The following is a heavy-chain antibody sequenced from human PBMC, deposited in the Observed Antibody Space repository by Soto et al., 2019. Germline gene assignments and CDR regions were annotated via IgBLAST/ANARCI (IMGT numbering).Heavy chain of an antibody. D-gene: IGHD4-17*01. CDR2: IYYSGST. J-gene: IGHJ4*02. CDR3: ARDGIDYGDYERPE. Sequence: QVQLQESGPGLVKPSQTLSLTCTVSGGSISSGGYYWSWIRQHPGKGLEWIGYIYYSGSTYYNPSLKSRVTISVDTSKNQFSLKLSSLTAADTAVYYCARDGIDYGDYERPEWGQGTLVTLSS. V-gene: IGHV4-31*03. CDR1: GGSISSGGYY.